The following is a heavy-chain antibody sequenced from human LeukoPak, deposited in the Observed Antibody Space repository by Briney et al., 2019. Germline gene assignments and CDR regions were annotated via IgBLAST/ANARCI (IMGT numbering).Heavy chain of an antibody. J-gene: IGHJ4*02. D-gene: IGHD3-22*01. Sequence: GESLQISCKDSGYSLTNYWIAWVRQLPGNGLEWMGIIYPDDSDTRYSPSFQGQVTISADKSISTAHLQWSSLKASDTAMYYCARVTHYYDSSGYYLMGYFDNWGQGTLVTVSS. CDR3: ARVTHYYDSSGYYLMGYFDN. CDR2: IYPDDSDT. V-gene: IGHV5-51*01. CDR1: GYSLTNYW.